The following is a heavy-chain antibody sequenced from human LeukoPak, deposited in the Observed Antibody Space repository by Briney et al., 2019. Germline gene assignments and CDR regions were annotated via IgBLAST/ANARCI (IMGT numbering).Heavy chain of an antibody. V-gene: IGHV3-21*04. D-gene: IGHD1-26*01. J-gene: IGHJ3*02. CDR2: ISSSSSYI. Sequence: PGGSLRLSCAASGFTFSTYSMNWVRQAPGKGLEWVSSISSSSSYIYYADSVKGRFTISRDNSKNTLYLQMNSLRAEDTAVYYCARDSGSYSYDAFDIWGQGTMVTVSS. CDR3: ARDSGSYSYDAFDI. CDR1: GFTFSTYS.